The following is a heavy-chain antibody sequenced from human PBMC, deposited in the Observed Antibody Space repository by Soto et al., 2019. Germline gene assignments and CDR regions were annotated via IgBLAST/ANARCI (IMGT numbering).Heavy chain of an antibody. Sequence: PSETLSLTCTVSGGSISIYYWSWVRQPPGKGLEWIGYIYYSGSTNYNPSLKSRVTISVDTSKNQFSLKLSSVTAADTAVYYCARGGGYSGYDSDFDYWGQGTLVTVSS. CDR3: ARGGGYSGYDSDFDY. CDR1: GGSISIYY. D-gene: IGHD5-12*01. J-gene: IGHJ4*02. V-gene: IGHV4-59*01. CDR2: IYYSGST.